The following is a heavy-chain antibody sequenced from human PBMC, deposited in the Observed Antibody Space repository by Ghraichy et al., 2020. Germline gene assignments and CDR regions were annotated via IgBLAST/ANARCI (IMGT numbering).Heavy chain of an antibody. CDR3: AADILQRWIQVWNYGMDV. CDR2: ISAYNGNT. V-gene: IGHV1-18*01. CDR1: GYNFINNE. Sequence: ASVKVSCKASGYNFINNEINWVRQAPGQGLEWMGRISAYNGNTKYAQRFQGRVTMTTDTSTSTAYMELSSLRSEDTAVYYCAADILQRWIQVWNYGMDVWGQGTTVSVSS. J-gene: IGHJ6*02. D-gene: IGHD5-18*01.